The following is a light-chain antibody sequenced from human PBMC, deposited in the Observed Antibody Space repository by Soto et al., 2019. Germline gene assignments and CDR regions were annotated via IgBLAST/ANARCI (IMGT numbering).Light chain of an antibody. Sequence: IQMTQSPSSLSASVGDRVTITCRASQAIRNDLGWYQQKPGKAPNLLIFGASNLQAGVPVRFSASGSGTNFTLTISNLQPEDFASYYCLQDYTYPWTFGQGTKVDIK. CDR2: GAS. V-gene: IGKV1-6*01. CDR1: QAIRND. CDR3: LQDYTYPWT. J-gene: IGKJ1*01.